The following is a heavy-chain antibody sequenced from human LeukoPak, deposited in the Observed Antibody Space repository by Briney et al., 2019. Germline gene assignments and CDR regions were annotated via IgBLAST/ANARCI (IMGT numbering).Heavy chain of an antibody. J-gene: IGHJ4*02. Sequence: SETLSLTCAVSGGSISSGGYSWSWIRQPPGKGLEWIGYIYHSGSTYYNPSLKSRVTISADRSKTQFSLKLSSVTAADTAVYYCARGPHYDFWSGYYSYFDYWGQGTLVTVSS. D-gene: IGHD3-3*01. V-gene: IGHV4-30-2*01. CDR3: ARGPHYDFWSGYYSYFDY. CDR1: GGSISSGGYS. CDR2: IYHSGST.